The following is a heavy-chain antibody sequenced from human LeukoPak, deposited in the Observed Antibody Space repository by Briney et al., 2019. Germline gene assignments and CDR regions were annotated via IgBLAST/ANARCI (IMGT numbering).Heavy chain of an antibody. D-gene: IGHD6-13*01. CDR3: AKLPAAGNY. CDR2: ISYDGSNK. Sequence: GGSLRLSCAASGFTFSSYAMHWVRQAQAKGLEWVAVISYDGSNKYYADSVKGRFTISRDNAKNSLYLQMNSLRAEDTAVYYCAKLPAAGNYWGQGTLVTVSS. J-gene: IGHJ4*02. CDR1: GFTFSSYA. V-gene: IGHV3-30*04.